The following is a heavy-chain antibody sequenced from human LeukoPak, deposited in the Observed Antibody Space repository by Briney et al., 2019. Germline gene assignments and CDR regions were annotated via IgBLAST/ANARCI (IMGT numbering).Heavy chain of an antibody. CDR3: ARGGGESSSGQLFDY. D-gene: IGHD6-19*01. V-gene: IGHV3-74*01. CDR1: GFTFSSYW. Sequence: GGSLRLSCAASGFTFSSYWMHWVRQAPGKGLVWVSRINSDGSSTSYADSVKGRFTISRDNSKNTLYLQMNSLRTEDTAVYYCARGGGESSSGQLFDYWGQGTLVTVSS. J-gene: IGHJ4*02. CDR2: INSDGSST.